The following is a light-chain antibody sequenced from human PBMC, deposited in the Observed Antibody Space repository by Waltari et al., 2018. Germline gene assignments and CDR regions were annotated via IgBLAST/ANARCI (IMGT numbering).Light chain of an antibody. V-gene: IGKV3-20*01. J-gene: IGKJ4*01. Sequence: EIVLTQSPSTLSLSSGERATLSCRASQSVINNFVAWYQQKRGQAPRLLIFGSTSRADAIPDRFSGSGSGTDFTLTISRVDPEDVGLYYCQQYGDSPWLTFGGGTKVEIK. CDR3: QQYGDSPWLT. CDR1: QSVINNF. CDR2: GST.